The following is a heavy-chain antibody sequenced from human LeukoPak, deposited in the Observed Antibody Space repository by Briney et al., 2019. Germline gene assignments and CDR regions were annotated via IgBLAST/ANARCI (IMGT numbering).Heavy chain of an antibody. D-gene: IGHD6-13*01. CDR2: IYYSGST. V-gene: IGHV4-39*07. CDR3: AREQIAAAGAKYNWFDP. J-gene: IGHJ5*02. Sequence: PSETLSLTCTVSGGSISSSSYYWGWIRQPPGKGLEWIGSIYYSGSTYYNPSLKSRVTISEDTSKNQFSLKLSSVTAADTAVYYCAREQIAAAGAKYNWFDPWGQGTLVTVSS. CDR1: GGSISSSSYY.